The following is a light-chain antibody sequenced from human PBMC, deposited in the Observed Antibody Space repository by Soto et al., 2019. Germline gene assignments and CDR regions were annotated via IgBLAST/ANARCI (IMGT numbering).Light chain of an antibody. CDR2: KAS. Sequence: DTQMTQSPSTLSASVGDRVTITCRASQSISSWLAWYQQKPGKVPKLLIYKASTLESGVPSRFSGSGSGTEFTLTISSLQPDDFATYYCQQYNSYSWTFGQGTKVEI. CDR1: QSISSW. J-gene: IGKJ1*01. V-gene: IGKV1-5*03. CDR3: QQYNSYSWT.